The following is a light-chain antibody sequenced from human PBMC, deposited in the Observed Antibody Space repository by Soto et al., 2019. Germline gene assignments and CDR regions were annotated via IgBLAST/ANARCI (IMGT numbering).Light chain of an antibody. V-gene: IGKV1-33*01. Sequence: DIQMTQSPSSLSASVGDRVTITCQASQDISNYLNWYQQKPGKAPKLLIYDASNLETGAPSRFSGSGSGTEFTFTISSRQPEDIATYYCQKYDNLQLTFGGGTKVEIK. CDR3: QKYDNLQLT. CDR2: DAS. J-gene: IGKJ4*01. CDR1: QDISNY.